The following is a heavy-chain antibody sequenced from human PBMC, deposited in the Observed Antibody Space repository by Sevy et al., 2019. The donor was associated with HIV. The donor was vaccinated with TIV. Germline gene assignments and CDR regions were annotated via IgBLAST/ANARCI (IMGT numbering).Heavy chain of an antibody. D-gene: IGHD3-10*01. V-gene: IGHV5-51*01. CDR2: IDPGDSDT. Sequence: GESLKISCKGSGYSFTSYWIDWVRQMPGKGLEWLGIIDPGDSDTRYSTSFQGQVTIAADKSISTAYLQWSSLKASDTAMYYCARRGELWFGELFAFDIWGQGTMVTVSS. CDR3: ARRGELWFGELFAFDI. J-gene: IGHJ3*02. CDR1: GYSFTSYW.